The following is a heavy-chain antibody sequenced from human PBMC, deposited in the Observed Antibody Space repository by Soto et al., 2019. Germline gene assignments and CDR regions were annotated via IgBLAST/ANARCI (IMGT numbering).Heavy chain of an antibody. CDR3: AREGQAPYYYYGMDV. V-gene: IGHV1-18*01. Sequence: ASVKVSCKASGYTFTNYGFSWVRPAPGQGLEWMGWISGYNGNTKYAEKFQGRVTMTTDTSTSTAHMELRSLRSDDTAVYYCAREGQAPYYYYGMDVWGQGTAVTVS. CDR2: ISGYNGNT. CDR1: GYTFTNYG. J-gene: IGHJ6*02.